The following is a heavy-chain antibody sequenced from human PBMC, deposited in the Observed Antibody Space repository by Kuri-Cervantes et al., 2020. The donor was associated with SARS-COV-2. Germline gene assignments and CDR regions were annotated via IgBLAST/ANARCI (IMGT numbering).Heavy chain of an antibody. D-gene: IGHD2-15*01. CDR2: INHSRST. CDR3: AIVEDYCSGGTCYFRNNWFDP. CDR1: GGSTSSSSYY. J-gene: IGHJ5*02. V-gene: IGHV4-39*07. Sequence: SESLSPTCILSGGSTSSSSYYWGWSRQPPGKGLDWTGEINHSRSTNNNPSLKSRVTITADTSKNRFSLKLSSVTAADTAVYYCAIVEDYCSGGTCYFRNNWFDPWGQGTLVTVSS.